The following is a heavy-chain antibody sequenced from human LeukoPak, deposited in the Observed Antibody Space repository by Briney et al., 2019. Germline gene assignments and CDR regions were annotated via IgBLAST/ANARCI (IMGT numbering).Heavy chain of an antibody. CDR3: ARGVYYGSGSYYAGSAFDI. J-gene: IGHJ3*02. V-gene: IGHV4-4*07. CDR2: IYTSGST. D-gene: IGHD3-10*01. Sequence: SETLSLTCTVSGGSISSYYWSWIRQPAGKGLEWIGRIYTSGSTNYNPSLKSRVTMSVDTSKSQFSLKLSSVTAADTAVYYCARGVYYGSGSYYAGSAFDIWGQGTMVTVSS. CDR1: GGSISSYY.